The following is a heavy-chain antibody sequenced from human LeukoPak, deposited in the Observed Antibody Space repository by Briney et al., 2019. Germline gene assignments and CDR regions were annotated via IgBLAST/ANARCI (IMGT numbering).Heavy chain of an antibody. CDR2: ISSIGAYI. CDR1: GFTFSRFT. V-gene: IGHV3-21*01. J-gene: IGHJ3*02. CDR3: AREGGFHYDSSGDAFDI. D-gene: IGHD3-22*01. Sequence: GGSLRLSCAASGFTFSRFTMNWVRQAPGKGLEWVSSISSIGAYIYYADSLRGRLTISRDNAKNSLYLQVNRLGAEDTAVYYCAREGGFHYDSSGDAFDIWGQGTMVTVSS.